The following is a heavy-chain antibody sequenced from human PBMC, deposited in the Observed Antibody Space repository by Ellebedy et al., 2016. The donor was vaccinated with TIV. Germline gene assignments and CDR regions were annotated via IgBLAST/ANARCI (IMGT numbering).Heavy chain of an antibody. CDR2: IYLSGTP. J-gene: IGHJ4*02. V-gene: IGHV4/OR15-8*01. Sequence: SQTLSLTCVVSGDSISSSEWWSWVRQSPETGLEWIGEIYLSGTPNYNPSLESRVTVSVDKSKNQFSLQMTSVTAADTAIYYCARGDTTGYPHDWGQGTGVTVSS. D-gene: IGHD1-1*01. CDR1: GDSISSSEW. CDR3: ARGDTTGYPHD.